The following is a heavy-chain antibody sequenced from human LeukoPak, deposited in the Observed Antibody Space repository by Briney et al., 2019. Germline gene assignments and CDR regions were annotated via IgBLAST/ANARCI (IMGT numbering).Heavy chain of an antibody. CDR3: ARYSSGPAAPPPNLHYYYYYMDV. J-gene: IGHJ6*03. D-gene: IGHD2-2*01. CDR2: INHSGST. Sequence: SETLSLTCAVYGGSFSGYYWSWIRQPPGKGLEWIGEINHSGSTNYNPSLKSRVTISVDTSKNQFSLKLSSVTAADTAAYYCARYSSGPAAPPPNLHYYYYYMDVWGKGTTVTVSS. V-gene: IGHV4-34*01. CDR1: GGSFSGYY.